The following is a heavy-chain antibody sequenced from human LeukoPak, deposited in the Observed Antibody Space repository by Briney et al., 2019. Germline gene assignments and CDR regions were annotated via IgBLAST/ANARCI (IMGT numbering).Heavy chain of an antibody. CDR1: GGSISSSSYY. Sequence: SETLSLTCTVSGGSISSSSYYWGWIRQPPGKGLEWIGSIYYSGSTYYNPSLKSRVTISVDTSKNQFSLKLSSVTAADTAVYYCARGASGSYGYYMDVWGKGTTVTVSS. CDR2: IYYSGST. V-gene: IGHV4-39*07. D-gene: IGHD1-26*01. J-gene: IGHJ6*03. CDR3: ARGASGSYGYYMDV.